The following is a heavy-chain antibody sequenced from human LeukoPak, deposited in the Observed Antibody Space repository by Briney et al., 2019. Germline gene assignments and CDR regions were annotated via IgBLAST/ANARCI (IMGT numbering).Heavy chain of an antibody. V-gene: IGHV3-21*01. CDR2: ISSGSAYI. D-gene: IGHD2-2*01. CDR3: ARQPAPAAPPVDS. CDR1: GFTLTSYG. J-gene: IGHJ5*01. Sequence: GGSLRLSCAASGFTLTSYGMNWVRQAPGKGLEWVSGISSGSAYIYYADSVKGRFTISRDNAKNSVYLQMNSVRAEDTAVYYSARQPAPAAPPVDSWGEGTPVTVSP.